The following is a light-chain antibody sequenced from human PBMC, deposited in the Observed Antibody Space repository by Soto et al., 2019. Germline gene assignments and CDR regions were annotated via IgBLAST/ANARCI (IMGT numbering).Light chain of an antibody. CDR2: RAS. Sequence: DIVMTQSPLSLPVTPGEPASISCRSSQSLLHSNGYNYLAWYQQKPGKAPKLLIYRASSLQSGVPSRFSGSGSGADFTLTISRLEPEDFAVYYCQQYGSSGTFGQGTKVDNK. CDR3: QQYGSSGT. V-gene: IGKV2-28*01. J-gene: IGKJ1*01. CDR1: QSLLHSNGYNY.